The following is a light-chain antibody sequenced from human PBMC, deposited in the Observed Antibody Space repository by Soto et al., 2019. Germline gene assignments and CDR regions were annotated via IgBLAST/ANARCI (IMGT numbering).Light chain of an antibody. Sequence: QSALTQPASVSGSPGQSITISCTGISSDVGGYNYVSWYQQHPGKAPKLMIYDVSNRPSGVSNRFSGSKSGNTASLTISGLQAEDEADYYCSSYTSSSTLEVFGTGTKVTV. J-gene: IGLJ1*01. V-gene: IGLV2-14*01. CDR2: DVS. CDR3: SSYTSSSTLEV. CDR1: SSDVGGYNY.